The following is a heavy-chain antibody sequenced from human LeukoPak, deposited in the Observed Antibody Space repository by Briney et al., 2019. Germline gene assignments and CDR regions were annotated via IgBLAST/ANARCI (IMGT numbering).Heavy chain of an antibody. CDR1: GYTFTGYY. CDR2: INPNSGGT. D-gene: IGHD3-22*01. CDR3: AREGVYDSSGYYGDY. V-gene: IGHV1-2*02. J-gene: IGHJ4*02. Sequence: AAVSVSCKASGYTFTGYYKHWVRQAPGQGLEWMGWINPNSGGTNYAQKFQGRVTMTRDTSISTAYMELSRLRSDDTAVYYCAREGVYDSSGYYGDYWGEGTLVTVSS.